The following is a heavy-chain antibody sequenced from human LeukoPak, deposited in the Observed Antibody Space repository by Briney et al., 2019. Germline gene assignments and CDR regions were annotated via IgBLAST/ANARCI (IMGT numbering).Heavy chain of an antibody. Sequence: VSGPTLANPTQTLTLTCTFSGFSLTTSGMCVSWIRQPPGKGLEGIGTIPYSGGTYHNPSLKSRVTISVGTSKNQFSLKLSSVTAADTAVYYCARGGTMILNWFDPWGQGTLVTVSS. CDR3: ARGGTMILNWFDP. CDR2: IPYSGGT. CDR1: GFSLTTSGMC. J-gene: IGHJ5*02. V-gene: IGHV4-39*07. D-gene: IGHD3-22*01.